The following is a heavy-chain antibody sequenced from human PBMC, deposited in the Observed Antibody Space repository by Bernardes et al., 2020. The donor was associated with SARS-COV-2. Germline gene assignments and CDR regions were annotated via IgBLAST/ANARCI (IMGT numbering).Heavy chain of an antibody. D-gene: IGHD4-17*01. V-gene: IGHV5-51*01. CDR3: ARRRYGDFGVDV. CDR2: IYPGDSDT. J-gene: IGHJ6*02. Sequence: GESLKISCKGSDYTFTNYWIGWVRQMPGKGLEWMGIIYPGDSDTKYSPFFQGRVTISADKSVNTAYLQWSSLKASDTAIYYCARRRYGDFGVDVWGQGTTVTVSS. CDR1: DYTFTNYW.